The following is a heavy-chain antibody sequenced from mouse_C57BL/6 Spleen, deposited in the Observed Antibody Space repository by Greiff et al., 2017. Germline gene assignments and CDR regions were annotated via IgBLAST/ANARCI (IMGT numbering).Heavy chain of an antibody. CDR1: GYTFTSYW. J-gene: IGHJ4*01. D-gene: IGHD1-1*01. Sequence: QVQLQQPGAELVKPGASVKLSCKASGYTFTSYWMHWVKQRPGQGLEWIGMIHPNSGSTNYNEKFKSKATLTVDKSSSPAYMQLSSLTSEDSAVYYCSYYGSSYAMDYWGQGTSVTVSS. V-gene: IGHV1-64*01. CDR3: SYYGSSYAMDY. CDR2: IHPNSGST.